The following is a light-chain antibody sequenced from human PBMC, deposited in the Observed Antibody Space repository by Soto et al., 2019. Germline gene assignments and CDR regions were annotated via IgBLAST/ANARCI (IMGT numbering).Light chain of an antibody. CDR1: QSIDSW. Sequence: DIQMTQSPSTLSASVGDRVTIACRASQSIDSWLAWYQQKPGKAPKFLIYDASDLESGVPSRFSGSGSGTEFTLTSSSLQPDHFATYYCEQYRGTPFTFGQRTKVEIK. CDR2: DAS. V-gene: IGKV1-5*01. J-gene: IGKJ2*01. CDR3: EQYRGTPFT.